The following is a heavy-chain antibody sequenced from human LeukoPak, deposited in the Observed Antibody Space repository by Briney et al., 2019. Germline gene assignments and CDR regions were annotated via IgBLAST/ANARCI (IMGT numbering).Heavy chain of an antibody. CDR3: ARDLGPYYYYGMDV. V-gene: IGHV1-2*02. CDR1: GYTFTGYY. J-gene: IGHJ6*02. CDR2: INPNSGGT. Sequence: ASVKVSCKASGYTFTGYYMHWVRQAPGQELEWMGWINPNSGGTNYAQKFQGRVTMTRDTSISTAYMELSRLRSDDTAVYYCARDLGPYYYYGMDVWGQGTTVTVSS.